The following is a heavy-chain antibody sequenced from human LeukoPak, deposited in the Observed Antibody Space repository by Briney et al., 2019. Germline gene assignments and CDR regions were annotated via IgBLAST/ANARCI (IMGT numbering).Heavy chain of an antibody. Sequence: GRSLRLSCAASGFTFDDYVMHWVRQAPGKGLEWVSGISWNSGSIGYADSVEGRFTISRDNAKNSLYLQMNSLRAEDTALYYCAKDIYSYGLEAFDIWGQGTMVTVSS. V-gene: IGHV3-9*01. CDR3: AKDIYSYGLEAFDI. CDR2: ISWNSGSI. D-gene: IGHD5-18*01. J-gene: IGHJ3*02. CDR1: GFTFDDYV.